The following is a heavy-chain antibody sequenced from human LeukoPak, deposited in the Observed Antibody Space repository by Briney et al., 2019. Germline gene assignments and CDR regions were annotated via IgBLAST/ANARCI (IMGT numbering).Heavy chain of an antibody. CDR3: AKPQSSSYDFYFFDY. J-gene: IGHJ4*02. V-gene: IGHV3-23*01. D-gene: IGHD3-3*01. CDR1: GYTLSSCA. CDR2: INYGGYIT. Sequence: PGGYLRLSCAASGYTLSSCAETWVREAPGKGLEWVSTINYGGYITYYVDSVKGRFTISRDNSKNTLYLQLNSLRAEDTAVYYCAKPQSSSYDFYFFDYWGQGTLLTVSS.